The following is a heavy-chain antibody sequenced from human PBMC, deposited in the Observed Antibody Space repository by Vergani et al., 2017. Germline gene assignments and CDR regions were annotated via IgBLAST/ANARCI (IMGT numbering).Heavy chain of an antibody. V-gene: IGHV1-2*02. CDR2: INPNSGGT. J-gene: IGHJ4*02. CDR1: GFTFSSYG. Sequence: QVQLVESGGGVVQPGRSLRLSCAASGFTFSSYGMHWVRQAPGQGLEWMGWINPNSGGTNYAQKFQGRVTMTRDTSISTAYMELSRLRSDDTAVYYCARCKRAAAPHRELGYWGQGTLVTVSS. CDR3: ARCKRAAAPHRELGY. D-gene: IGHD3-10*01.